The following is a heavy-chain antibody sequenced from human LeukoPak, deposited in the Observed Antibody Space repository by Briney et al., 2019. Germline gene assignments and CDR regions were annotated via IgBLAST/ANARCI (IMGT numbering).Heavy chain of an antibody. CDR3: VRALYNSGQFDP. CDR2: ISSSGDT. Sequence: GGSLRLSCAASGFTFRKFDMHWVRQATGKGLKWASGISSSGDTFYQDSVKGRFTISRENGENSLFLQLNSLRTGDTAVYYCVRALYNSGQFDPWGQGTLVTVSS. CDR1: GFTFRKFD. D-gene: IGHD5-12*01. J-gene: IGHJ5*02. V-gene: IGHV3-13*04.